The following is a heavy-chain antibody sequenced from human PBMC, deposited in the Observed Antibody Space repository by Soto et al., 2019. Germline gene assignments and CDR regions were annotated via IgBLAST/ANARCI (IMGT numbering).Heavy chain of an antibody. CDR1: GGSIGTYF. J-gene: IGHJ4*02. D-gene: IGHD4-17*01. Sequence: QVQLQESGPGLVKPSETLSLNCSVSGGSIGTYFWGWIRQTPGKGLEWIGHIYYSGSTSYNPSLRSRVTISLDTSKTQFSLRLRSVSAADTAVYYCARSYGDLPDYWGQGTLVTVSS. CDR2: IYYSGST. CDR3: ARSYGDLPDY. V-gene: IGHV4-59*08.